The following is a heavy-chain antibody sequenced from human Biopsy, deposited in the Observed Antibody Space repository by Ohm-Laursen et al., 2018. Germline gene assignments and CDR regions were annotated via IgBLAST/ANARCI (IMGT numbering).Heavy chain of an antibody. Sequence: GTLSLTCTVSGDAISSYYWSWIRQPPGKGLEWIGYVYYTGSTDYNPSLQSRVTISVDTSKNHFSLRLRSVTPADTAIYYCARDRGYYSDRTVPGYFDLWGRGTLVTVSS. CDR1: GDAISSYY. J-gene: IGHJ2*01. CDR3: ARDRGYYSDRTVPGYFDL. D-gene: IGHD3-22*01. V-gene: IGHV4-59*01. CDR2: VYYTGST.